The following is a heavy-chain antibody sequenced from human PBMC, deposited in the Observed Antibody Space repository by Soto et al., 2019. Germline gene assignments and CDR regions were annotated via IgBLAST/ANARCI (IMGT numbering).Heavy chain of an antibody. Sequence: PSETLSLTCTVSGGSVSSGSYYWSWIRQPPGKGLEWIGYIYYSGSTNYNPSLKSRVTISVDTSKNQFSLKLSSVTAADTAVYYCARAIRQQVENWIDPWGQGTLVTVSS. V-gene: IGHV4-61*01. CDR3: ARAIRQQVENWIDP. J-gene: IGHJ5*02. CDR1: GGSVSSGSYY. CDR2: IYYSGST. D-gene: IGHD6-13*01.